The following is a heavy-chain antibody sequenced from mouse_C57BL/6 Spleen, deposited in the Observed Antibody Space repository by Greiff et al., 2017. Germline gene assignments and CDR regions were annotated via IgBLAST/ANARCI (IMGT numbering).Heavy chain of an antibody. CDR2: ISSGSSTI. Sequence: EVQGVESGGGLVKPGGSLKLSCAASGFPLSDYGMHWVRQAPEKGLEWVAYISSGSSTIYYADTVKGRFTISRDNANNTLFLQMTSLRSEDTAMYYCANSNYRAMDYWGQGTSVTVSS. CDR3: ANSNYRAMDY. D-gene: IGHD2-5*01. J-gene: IGHJ4*01. CDR1: GFPLSDYG. V-gene: IGHV5-17*01.